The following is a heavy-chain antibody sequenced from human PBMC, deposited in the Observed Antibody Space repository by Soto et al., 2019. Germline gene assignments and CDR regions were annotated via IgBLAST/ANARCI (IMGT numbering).Heavy chain of an antibody. Sequence: QVQLVQSGAEVKKPGSSVKVSCKASGGTFSSYAISWVRQAPGQGLEWMGGVIPIFGTANYAQKFQGRVTIAADDSMNTDYMELSRLRAEDTAVYYCARAGGVARRDSSGYDYGDSAFDIWGKGTMVTVSS. CDR3: ARAGGVARRDSSGYDYGDSAFDI. CDR1: GGTFSSYA. D-gene: IGHD3-22*01. V-gene: IGHV1-69*01. CDR2: VIPIFGTA. J-gene: IGHJ3*02.